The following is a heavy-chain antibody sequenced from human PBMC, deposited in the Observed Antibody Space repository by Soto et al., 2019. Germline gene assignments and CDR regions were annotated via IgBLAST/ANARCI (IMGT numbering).Heavy chain of an antibody. Sequence: SETRSLTCTVSGGSISSSSYYWGWIRQPPGKGLEWIGSIYYSGSTYYNPSLKSRVTISVDTSKNQFSLKLSSVTAADTAVYYCARLSVVSYYDYIWGSYRQGAFDYWGQGTLVTVS. J-gene: IGHJ4*02. CDR1: GGSISSSSYY. D-gene: IGHD3-16*02. CDR2: IYYSGST. CDR3: ARLSVVSYYDYIWGSYRQGAFDY. V-gene: IGHV4-39*01.